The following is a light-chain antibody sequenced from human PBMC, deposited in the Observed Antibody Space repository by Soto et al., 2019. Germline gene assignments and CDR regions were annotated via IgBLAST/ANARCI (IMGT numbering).Light chain of an antibody. J-gene: IGKJ4*01. CDR1: QSIGKY. Sequence: EIVLTQSPATLSLSPGTRATLSCRASQSIGKYLAWYQQKPGQPPRLLIYDASNRATGIPARLSGSGFGTDFTLTIDSLDPEYFAVYYCQPRSKWPLSFGGGTKVEIK. CDR2: DAS. CDR3: QPRSKWPLS. V-gene: IGKV3-11*01.